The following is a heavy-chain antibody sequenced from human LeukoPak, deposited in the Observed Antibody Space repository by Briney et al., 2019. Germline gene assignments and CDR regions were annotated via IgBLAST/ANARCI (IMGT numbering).Heavy chain of an antibody. J-gene: IGHJ4*02. V-gene: IGHV3-30*02. Sequence: PGGSLRLSCAASGFTFSSYGMHWVRQAPGKGLEWVAFIRYDGSNKYYADSVKGRFTISRDNSKNTLYLQMNSLRAEDTAVYYCAKEQRHYDFWSGYGDYWGQGTLVTASS. D-gene: IGHD3-3*01. CDR1: GFTFSSYG. CDR3: AKEQRHYDFWSGYGDY. CDR2: IRYDGSNK.